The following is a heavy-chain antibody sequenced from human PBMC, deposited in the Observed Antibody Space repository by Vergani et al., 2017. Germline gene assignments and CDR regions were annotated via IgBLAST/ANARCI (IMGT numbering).Heavy chain of an antibody. V-gene: IGHV3-7*01. J-gene: IGHJ4*02. CDR1: GFTFGDYY. CDR2: IKRDGTET. D-gene: IGHD2-15*01. CDR3: ARISGGSAPYLHY. Sequence: EVQLLESGGDLVQPGGSLRLSCAASGFTFGDYYMAWIRLAPGKGLDWVASIKRDGTETFYVDSVKGRFTISRDNAKTTLYLQMNSLRDEDRGVYYCARISGGSAPYLHYWGQGILVTVSS.